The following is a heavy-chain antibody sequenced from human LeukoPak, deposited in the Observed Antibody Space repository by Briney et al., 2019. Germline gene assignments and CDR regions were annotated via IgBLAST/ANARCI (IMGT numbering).Heavy chain of an antibody. V-gene: IGHV1-18*01. CDR2: ISAYNGNT. D-gene: IGHD2-2*01. CDR3: ARDGYCSSTSCYLSSWFDP. CDR1: GYTFTSYG. J-gene: IGHJ5*02. Sequence: ASVTVSCKASGYTFTSYGISWVRQAPGQGLEWMGWISAYNGNTNYAQKLQGRVTMTTDTSTSTAYMELRSLRSDDTAVYYCARDGYCSSTSCYLSSWFDPWGQGTLVTVSS.